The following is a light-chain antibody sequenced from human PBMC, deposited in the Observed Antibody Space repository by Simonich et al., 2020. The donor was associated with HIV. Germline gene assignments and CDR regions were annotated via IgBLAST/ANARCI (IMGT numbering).Light chain of an antibody. V-gene: IGKV3-15*01. CDR2: GAS. J-gene: IGKJ2*01. CDR3: QQYDSWPYT. CDR1: QSVSSN. Sequence: EIVMTQSPATLSVSPGDRATLSCRASQSVSSNVAWYRQKPGQAPSLLSYGASPRASGIPARCSGSGSGTDCTLTISSMQSEDIAVYYCQQYDSWPYTFGQGTKVEIK.